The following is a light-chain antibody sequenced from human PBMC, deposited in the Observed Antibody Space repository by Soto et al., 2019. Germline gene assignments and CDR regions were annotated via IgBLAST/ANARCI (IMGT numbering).Light chain of an antibody. J-gene: IGKJ3*01. CDR1: RSVSSGY. CDR2: GAS. V-gene: IGKV3-20*01. Sequence: EIVLTQSPGTLSLSPGERATLSCRASRSVSSGYLAWYQQKPGQAPRLRIYGASSRATGIPDRFSGSGSGTDFTLTISRLEPEDFAVYYCQQYGSSQFTFGPGTKVDIK. CDR3: QQYGSSQFT.